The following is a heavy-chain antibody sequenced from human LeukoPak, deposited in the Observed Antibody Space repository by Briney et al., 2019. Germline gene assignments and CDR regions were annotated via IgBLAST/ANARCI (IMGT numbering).Heavy chain of an antibody. CDR3: ARVGDILTGYYIDY. Sequence: SETLSLTCTVSGDSISSSNYYWGWIRQPPGKGLEWIGSIYYSGSTYYNPSLKSRVTISEDTSKNQFSLKLSSVTAADTAVYYCARVGDILTGYYIDYWGQGTLVTVSS. V-gene: IGHV4-39*01. D-gene: IGHD3-9*01. J-gene: IGHJ4*02. CDR1: GDSISSSNYY. CDR2: IYYSGST.